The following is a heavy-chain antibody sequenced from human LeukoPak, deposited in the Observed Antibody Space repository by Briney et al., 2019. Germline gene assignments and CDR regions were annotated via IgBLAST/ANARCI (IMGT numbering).Heavy chain of an antibody. CDR3: AGLGVMVLVYQFEY. J-gene: IGHJ4*02. CDR2: ISYSGST. Sequence: SETLSLTCAVSGGSITSSKYFWGWIRQPPGKELELIGIISYSGSTDYNPSLKSRVAISTDTSKNQFSLKLTSVTAADTAVYYCAGLGVMVLVYQFEYWGQGTLVTVSS. V-gene: IGHV4-39*07. D-gene: IGHD3-10*01. CDR1: GGSITSSKYF.